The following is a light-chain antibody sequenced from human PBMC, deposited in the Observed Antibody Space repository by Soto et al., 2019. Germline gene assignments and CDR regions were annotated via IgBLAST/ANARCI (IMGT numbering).Light chain of an antibody. V-gene: IGKV3-15*01. J-gene: IGKJ5*01. CDR2: GAS. CDR1: QSVSRN. Sequence: EIVMSQSLATLSVSQGARXPLXGLSLQSVSRNLAWYQQKPGQAPRLLIYGASTRATGIPARFSGSGSGTDFTLTISRLEPEDFAVYYCQQYGSSPPRITCGQGTRPEIK. CDR3: QQYGSSPPRIT.